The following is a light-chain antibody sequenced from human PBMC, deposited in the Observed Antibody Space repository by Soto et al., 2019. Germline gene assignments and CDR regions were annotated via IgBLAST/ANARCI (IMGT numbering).Light chain of an antibody. CDR2: KAS. Sequence: DIQMTQSPSTLSGSVGDRVTITCRASQTISSWLAWYQQKPGKAPKLLIYKASTLKSGVPSRFRGSGSGTEFTLTISSLQPDDFATYYCQQLFDSPITFGQGTKVDIK. J-gene: IGKJ1*01. V-gene: IGKV1-5*03. CDR1: QTISSW. CDR3: QQLFDSPIT.